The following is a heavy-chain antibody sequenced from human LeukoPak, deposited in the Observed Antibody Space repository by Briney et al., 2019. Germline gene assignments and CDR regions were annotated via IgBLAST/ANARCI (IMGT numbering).Heavy chain of an antibody. V-gene: IGHV3-30-3*01. CDR1: GFTFSSYA. CDR2: ISYDGSNK. J-gene: IGHJ5*02. Sequence: TGGSLRLSCAASGFTFSSYAMHWVRQAPGKGLEWVAVISYDGSNKYYADSVKGRFTISRDNSKNTLYLQMNSLRAEDTAVYYCARSMVRGVISARRLGWFDPWGQGTLVTVSS. D-gene: IGHD3-10*01. CDR3: ARSMVRGVISARRLGWFDP.